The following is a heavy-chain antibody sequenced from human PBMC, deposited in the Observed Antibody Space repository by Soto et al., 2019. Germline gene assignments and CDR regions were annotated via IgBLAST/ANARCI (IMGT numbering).Heavy chain of an antibody. J-gene: IGHJ4*02. CDR2: INAGNGNT. Sequence: GASVKVSCKASGYTFISYAIHWVRQAPGQRLEWMRWINAGNGNTKYSQKFQGRVTITRDTSASTAYMELTSLRSEDTAVYYCARELQGLYYFDYWGQGTLVTVSS. CDR3: ARELQGLYYFDY. D-gene: IGHD2-15*01. V-gene: IGHV1-3*01. CDR1: GYTFISYA.